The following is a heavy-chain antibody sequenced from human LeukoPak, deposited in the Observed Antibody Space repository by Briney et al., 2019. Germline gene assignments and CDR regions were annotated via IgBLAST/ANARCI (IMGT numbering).Heavy chain of an antibody. CDR2: ISYDGSNK. CDR3: ARDRDSSGWYEGLDY. Sequence: PGGSLRLSCAASGFTFSSSAMHWVRQAPDKGLEWVAVISYDGSNKYYADSVKGRFTTSRDNSKNTLYLQMNSLRADDTAVYYCARDRDSSGWYEGLDYWGQGTLVTVSS. D-gene: IGHD6-19*01. V-gene: IGHV3-30-3*01. J-gene: IGHJ4*02. CDR1: GFTFSSSA.